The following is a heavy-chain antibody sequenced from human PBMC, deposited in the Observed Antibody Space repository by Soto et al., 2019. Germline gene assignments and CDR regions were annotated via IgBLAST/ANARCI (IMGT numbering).Heavy chain of an antibody. CDR2: INPNSGGT. Sequence: QVQLVQSGAEVKKPGASVKVSCKASGYTFTGYYMHWVRQAPGQGLEWMGWINPNSGGTNYAQKFQGWVTMTRDTSIITAYMELSRLRSDDTAVYYCARGGYSTMVRGARPYFDYWGQGTLVTVSS. D-gene: IGHD3-10*01. CDR1: GYTFTGYY. V-gene: IGHV1-2*04. J-gene: IGHJ4*02. CDR3: ARGGYSTMVRGARPYFDY.